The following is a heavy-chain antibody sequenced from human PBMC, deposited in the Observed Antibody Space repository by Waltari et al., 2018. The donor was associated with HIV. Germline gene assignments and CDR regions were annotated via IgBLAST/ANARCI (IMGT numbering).Heavy chain of an antibody. CDR2: INTNPGSP. Sequence: QVQLVQSGSELKKPGASVKVSCKASGYTFTSYSMNWVRQAPGQGLEWMGWINTNPGSPTYAQGFTGRFVFSLDTPVSTAYLQISSLKAEDAAVYYCASGGLSSKQSNSWLRPVDYWGQGTLVTVSS. D-gene: IGHD6-13*01. CDR1: GYTFTSYS. V-gene: IGHV7-4-1*02. J-gene: IGHJ4*02. CDR3: ASGGLSSKQSNSWLRPVDY.